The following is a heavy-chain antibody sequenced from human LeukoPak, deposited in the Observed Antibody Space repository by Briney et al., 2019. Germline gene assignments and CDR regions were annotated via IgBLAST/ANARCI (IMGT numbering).Heavy chain of an antibody. J-gene: IGHJ4*02. CDR3: ARQLSGYAPG. V-gene: IGHV4-39*01. Sequence: SETLSLTCTVSGGSISSSSYYWGWIRQPPGKGLEWIGSIYYSGSTYYNPSLKSRVTISVDTSKNQFSLKLSSVTAADTAVYYCARQLSGYAPGWGQGTLVTVPS. CDR1: GGSISSSSYY. CDR2: IYYSGST. D-gene: IGHD5-12*01.